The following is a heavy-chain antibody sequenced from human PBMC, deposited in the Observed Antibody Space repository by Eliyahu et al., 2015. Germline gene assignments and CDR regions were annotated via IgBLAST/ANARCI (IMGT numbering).Heavy chain of an antibody. D-gene: IGHD3-3*01. CDR3: AKELAPYYDFWSGYAKDY. J-gene: IGHJ4*02. CDR1: GFTFSSYG. V-gene: IGHV3-30*18. Sequence: QVQLVESGGGVVQPGRSLRLSCAASGFTFSSYGMHWVRQAPGKGLEWVAVISYDGSNKYYADSVKGRFTISRDNSKNTLYLQMNSLRAEDTAVYYCAKELAPYYDFWSGYAKDYWGQGTLVTVSS. CDR2: ISYDGSNK.